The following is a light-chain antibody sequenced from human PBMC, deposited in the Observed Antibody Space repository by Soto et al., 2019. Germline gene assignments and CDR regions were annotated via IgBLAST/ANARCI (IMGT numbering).Light chain of an antibody. CDR2: GAS. CDR1: QSVRNN. CDR3: QQYNNWPQIT. V-gene: IGKV3-15*01. Sequence: DIVMTQSPATLSVSPGERATLSCRASQSVRNNLAWYQQKPGQAPRLLIYGASTRATGIPARIGGSGSGTEFTLTISSLQSEDFALYYCQQYNNWPQITFGGGTKVEI. J-gene: IGKJ4*01.